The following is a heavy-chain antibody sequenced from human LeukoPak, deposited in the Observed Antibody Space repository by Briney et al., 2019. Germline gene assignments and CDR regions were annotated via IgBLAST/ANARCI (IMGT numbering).Heavy chain of an antibody. V-gene: IGHV3-53*01. D-gene: IGHD3-10*01. Sequence: PGGSLRLSCAASGFIVTNSYMSGVRQAPGKGLEWVASITSSGRTPYYTDSVKGRFTISRDNSKNTLYLQMNSLRGEDTAVYYCAKDRPNFYETSGSYYKIKGDFWGQGSLVTVSS. CDR3: AKDRPNFYETSGSYYKIKGDF. CDR1: GFIVTNSY. CDR2: ITSSGRTP. J-gene: IGHJ4*02.